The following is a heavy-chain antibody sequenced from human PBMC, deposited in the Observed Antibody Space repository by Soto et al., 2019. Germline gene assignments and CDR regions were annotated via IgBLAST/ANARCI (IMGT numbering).Heavy chain of an antibody. CDR1: GGSISSSTYS. D-gene: IGHD3-3*02. CDR3: AQLAVPPYYYAMDV. V-gene: IGHV4-39*01. Sequence: SETLCLTCTVSGGSISSSTYSWGWIRQSPGKGLEWIASINFSGTTYHNPSLKSRVSISADTSKKQLSLKLSSVTAADTAVYHCAQLAVPPYYYAMDVWGQGTTVTVSS. CDR2: INFSGTT. J-gene: IGHJ6*02.